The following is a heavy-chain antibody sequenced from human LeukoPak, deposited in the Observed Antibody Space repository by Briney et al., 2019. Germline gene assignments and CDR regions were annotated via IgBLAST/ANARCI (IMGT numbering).Heavy chain of an antibody. CDR3: ARGEEKATITGLDS. CDR2: ISSGSSYI. V-gene: IGHV3-21*01. J-gene: IGHJ4*02. Sequence: GGSLRLSCAASEFTFNSYDMHWVRQAPGKGLEWVSAISSGSSYIYYADSMKGRFTISRDNAENSLYLQMNSLRAEDTAVYFCARGEEKATITGLDSWGQGTLVTVSS. CDR1: EFTFNSYD. D-gene: IGHD5-24*01.